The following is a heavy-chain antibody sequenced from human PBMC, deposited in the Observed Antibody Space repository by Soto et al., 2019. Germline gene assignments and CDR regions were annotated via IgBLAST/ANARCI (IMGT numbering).Heavy chain of an antibody. CDR1: GFSLSTSGVG. V-gene: IGHV2-5*01. D-gene: IGHD2-15*01. CDR3: AYLPCRGGRCYWFSFSGMDV. CDR2: IYWYDDT. J-gene: IGHJ6*02. Sequence: QITLKESGPTLVKPTQTLTLTCTFSGFSLSTSGVGVAWIRQPPGKALEWLALIYWYDDTRYRPSLESRLTITKDTSKNQVVLTMTNMDSVYTATYYCAYLPCRGGRCYWFSFSGMDVWGQGTTFTGAS.